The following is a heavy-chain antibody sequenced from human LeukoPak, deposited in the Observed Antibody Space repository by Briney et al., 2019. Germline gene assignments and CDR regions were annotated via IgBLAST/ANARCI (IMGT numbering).Heavy chain of an antibody. CDR3: AKDRPNYYHDNGHYYRRGGDC. CDR1: GFTFTTYS. D-gene: IGHD3-22*01. V-gene: IGHV3-21*01. J-gene: IGHJ4*02. CDR2: LSRSGSHV. Sequence: GGSLRLSCAASGFTFTTYSMNWVRQAPGKGLEWVSFLSRSGSHVYYADSVKGRFTTSRDNAKNSLYLQMNGLRAEDTAVYYCAKDRPNYYHDNGHYYRRGGDCWGQGTLVTVSS.